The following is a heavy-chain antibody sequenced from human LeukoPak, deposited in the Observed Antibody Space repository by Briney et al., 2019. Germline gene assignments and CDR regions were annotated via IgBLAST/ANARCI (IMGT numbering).Heavy chain of an antibody. J-gene: IGHJ5*02. Sequence: ASVKVSCKASGYTFTSYDINWVRQATGQGLEWMGWMNPNSGNTGYAQKFQGRVTMTRNTSISTAYMELSSLRSEDTAVYYCARLNGDYGENNWFDPWGQGTLVTVSS. CDR2: MNPNSGNT. CDR1: GYTFTSYD. D-gene: IGHD4-17*01. V-gene: IGHV1-8*01. CDR3: ARLNGDYGENNWFDP.